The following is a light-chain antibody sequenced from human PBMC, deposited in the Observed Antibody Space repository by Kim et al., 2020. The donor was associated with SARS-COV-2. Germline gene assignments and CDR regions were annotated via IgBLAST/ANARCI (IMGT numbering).Light chain of an antibody. CDR3: QQYNRYSALT. J-gene: IGKJ4*01. CDR2: DAS. CDR1: QRISSW. V-gene: IGKV1-5*01. Sequence: DGVTIACRASQRISSWLAWYQQKPGKAPKLLIYDASTLDDGIPSRFSGSGSGTEFTLTINNLQPGDSATDFCQQYNRYSALTFGGGTKVDIK.